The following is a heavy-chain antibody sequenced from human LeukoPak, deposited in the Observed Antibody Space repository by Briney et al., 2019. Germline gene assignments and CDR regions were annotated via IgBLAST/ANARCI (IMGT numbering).Heavy chain of an antibody. J-gene: IGHJ5*02. CDR3: ARGGLRSIGH. Sequence: TGGSLRLSCVASGFTFSSYWMTCVRQAPGKGLERVANIKPDGSDKDYVDSVKGRFTISRDNAKNSLFLQMNSLRAEDTAVYYCARGGLRSIGHWGQGTLVTVSS. V-gene: IGHV3-7*04. D-gene: IGHD3-16*01. CDR2: IKPDGSDK. CDR1: GFTFSSYW.